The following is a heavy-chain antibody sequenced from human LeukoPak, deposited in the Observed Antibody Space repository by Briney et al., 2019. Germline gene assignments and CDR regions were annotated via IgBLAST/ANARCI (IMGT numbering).Heavy chain of an antibody. CDR3: ARVQGEFPRSMATFDY. CDR1: GFNFSNYA. V-gene: IGHV3-30*14. CDR2: ISFDAIHT. Sequence: PGGSLRLSCAASGFNFSNYAMHWVRQAPGKGLEWVAAISFDAIHTYYADSVKGRFTISRDNSKNTLYLQMNSLRAEDTAVYYCARVQGEFPRSMATFDYWGQGTLVTVSS. D-gene: IGHD3-16*01. J-gene: IGHJ4*02.